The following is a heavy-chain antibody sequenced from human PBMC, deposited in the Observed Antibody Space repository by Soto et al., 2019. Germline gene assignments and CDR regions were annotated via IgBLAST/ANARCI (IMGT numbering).Heavy chain of an antibody. J-gene: IGHJ6*02. CDR1: GDSISSGDYY. CDR2: IYYSGST. V-gene: IGHV4-30-4*01. D-gene: IGHD2-2*01. CDR3: ARDIVLVPFFFGYYGMDV. Sequence: QVQLQESGPGLVKPSQTLSLTCTVSGDSISSGDYYWSWIRQPPGKGLEWIGYIYYSGSTYYNPSLKCRVTISVATSKNQFSLKLSSVTAADTAVYYCARDIVLVPFFFGYYGMDVWGQGTTVTVSS.